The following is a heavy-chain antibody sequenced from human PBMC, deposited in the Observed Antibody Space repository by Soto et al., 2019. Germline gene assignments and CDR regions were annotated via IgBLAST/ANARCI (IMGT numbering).Heavy chain of an antibody. CDR2: IYYSGST. CDR1: GGSIISYY. CDR3: ARLGDRNWFDP. D-gene: IGHD3-10*01. J-gene: IGHJ5*02. V-gene: IGHV4-59*01. Sequence: SETLSLTCTVSGGSIISYYCIFIRQPPGKGLEWIVYIYYSGSTNYNPSLKSRVTISVDTSKNQFSLKLSSVTAADTAVYYCARLGDRNWFDPWGQGTLVTVSS.